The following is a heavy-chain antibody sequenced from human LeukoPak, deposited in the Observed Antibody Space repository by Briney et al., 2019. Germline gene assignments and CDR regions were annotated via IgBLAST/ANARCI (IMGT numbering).Heavy chain of an antibody. Sequence: GGSLRLSCAASGLTFSSHWMHWVRQAPGKGLVRVSRITNDGSSTTYADSVKGRFTISRDNAKNMLYLQVNSLRAEDTAVYYCARDNGGYYDPYFDYWGQGTLVTVSS. V-gene: IGHV3-74*01. D-gene: IGHD3-22*01. J-gene: IGHJ4*02. CDR3: ARDNGGYYDPYFDY. CDR1: GLTFSSHW. CDR2: ITNDGSST.